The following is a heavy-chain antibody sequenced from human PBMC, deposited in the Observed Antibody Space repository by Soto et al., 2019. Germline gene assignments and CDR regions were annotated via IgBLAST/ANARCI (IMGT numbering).Heavy chain of an antibody. CDR2: VSCNSGYI. CDR1: GFTFDDYG. Sequence: GGSLRLSCAASGFTFDDYGMHWVRQAPGKGLEWVSGVSCNSGYIGYADSVKGRFTISRDNAKNSLYLQMNSLRAEDTAVFYCAKDWAGAVNYYYGLDVWGQGTTDTVSS. J-gene: IGHJ6*02. V-gene: IGHV3-9*01. CDR3: AKDWAGAVNYYYGLDV.